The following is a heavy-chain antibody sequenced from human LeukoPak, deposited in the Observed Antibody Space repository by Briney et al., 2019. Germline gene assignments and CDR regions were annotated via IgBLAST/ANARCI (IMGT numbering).Heavy chain of an antibody. CDR3: AKGGSGITMIVVVITGGAYFDY. Sequence: GGSLRLSCAASGFTFSSYAMSWVRQAPGKGLEWAPAISGSGGSTYYADSVKGRFTISRDNSKNTLYLQMNSLRAEDTAVYYCAKGGSGITMIVVVITGGAYFDYWGQGTLVTVSS. V-gene: IGHV3-23*01. CDR2: ISGSGGST. J-gene: IGHJ4*02. CDR1: GFTFSSYA. D-gene: IGHD3-22*01.